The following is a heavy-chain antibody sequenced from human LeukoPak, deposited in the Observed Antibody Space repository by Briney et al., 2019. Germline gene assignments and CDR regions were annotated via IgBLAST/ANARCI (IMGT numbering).Heavy chain of an antibody. Sequence: PSQTLSLTCTVSGGSISSGGYYWSWIRQPPGKGLEWIGYIYHSGSTYYNPSLKSRVTISVDRSKNQFSLKLSSVTAADTAVYYCATAGALMATIHDAFDIWGQGTMVTVSS. D-gene: IGHD5-24*01. CDR2: IYHSGST. CDR3: ATAGALMATIHDAFDI. CDR1: GGSISSGGYY. J-gene: IGHJ3*02. V-gene: IGHV4-30-2*01.